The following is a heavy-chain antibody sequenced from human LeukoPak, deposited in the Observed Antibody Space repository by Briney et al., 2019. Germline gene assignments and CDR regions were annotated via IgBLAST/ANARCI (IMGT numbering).Heavy chain of an antibody. J-gene: IGHJ4*02. CDR3: ATSGGYYQFDY. CDR2: IYSGGST. CDR1: GFTFSSYT. D-gene: IGHD1-26*01. V-gene: IGHV3-53*01. Sequence: GGSLRLSCAASGFTFSSYTMSWVRQAPGKGLEWVSVIYSGGSTYYVDSVKGRFTISRDNSKNTLYLQMNSLRADDTAVYYCATSGGYYQFDYWGQGNPGHRLL.